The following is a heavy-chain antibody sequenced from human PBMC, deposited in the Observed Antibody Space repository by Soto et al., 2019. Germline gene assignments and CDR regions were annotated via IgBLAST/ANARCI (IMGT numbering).Heavy chain of an antibody. D-gene: IGHD3-10*01. V-gene: IGHV4-34*01. J-gene: IGHJ5*02. CDR1: GGSFSGYY. CDR2: INHSGST. Sequence: SETLSLSCGGYGGSFSGYYWSWIRQPPGKGLEWIGEINHSGSTNYNPSLKSRVTISVDTSKNQFSLKLSSVTAADTAVYYCARGGKHNNYYGSGTPGGDWFDPWVQGTLVTVSS. CDR3: ARGGKHNNYYGSGTPGGDWFDP.